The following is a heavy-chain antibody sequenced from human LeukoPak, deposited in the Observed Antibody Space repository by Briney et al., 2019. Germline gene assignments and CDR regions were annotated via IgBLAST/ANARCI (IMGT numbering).Heavy chain of an antibody. J-gene: IGHJ4*02. Sequence: SETLSLTCTVSGGSISSHYWSWIRQPPGKGLEWIGYIYYSGSTTYNPSLKSRVTISVDTSKNQFSLKLSSVTAADTAVYYCARGFAYGDTGSFDYWRQGTLVTVSS. CDR1: GGSISSHY. CDR2: IYYSGST. D-gene: IGHD4-17*01. CDR3: ARGFAYGDTGSFDY. V-gene: IGHV4-59*11.